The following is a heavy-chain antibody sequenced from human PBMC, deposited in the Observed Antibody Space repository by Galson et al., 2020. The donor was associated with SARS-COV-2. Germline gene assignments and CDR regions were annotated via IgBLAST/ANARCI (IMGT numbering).Heavy chain of an antibody. CDR3: ATIPAVTTVGLTPARTQTANYYDYYGMDV. Sequence: DSVKVSCKVSGYTLTELSMHWVRQAPGKGLEWMGGFDPEDGETIYAQKFQGRVTMTADTSTDTAYMELSSLRSEDTAVYYCATIPAVTTVGLTPARTQTANYYDYYGMDVWGQGTTVTVSS. V-gene: IGHV1-24*01. J-gene: IGHJ6*02. CDR2: FDPEDGET. CDR1: GYTLTELS. D-gene: IGHD4-17*01.